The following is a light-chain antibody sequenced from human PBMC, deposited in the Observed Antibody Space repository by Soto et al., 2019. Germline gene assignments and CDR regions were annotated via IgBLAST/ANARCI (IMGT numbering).Light chain of an antibody. V-gene: IGKV3-20*01. Sequence: EIVLTQSPGTLSLSPGERATLSCRASQSVSSSYLAWYQQKPGQAPRLLIYGASSRATGIPDRFSGRGSGTAFPLTISRLEPEDFAGYYCQQYGSSGLTFGGGTKVEIK. CDR1: QSVSSSY. CDR3: QQYGSSGLT. J-gene: IGKJ4*01. CDR2: GAS.